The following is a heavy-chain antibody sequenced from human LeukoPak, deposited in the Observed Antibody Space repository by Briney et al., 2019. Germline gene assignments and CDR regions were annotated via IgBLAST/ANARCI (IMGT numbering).Heavy chain of an antibody. CDR2: ISAYSGNT. J-gene: IGHJ4*02. V-gene: IGHV1-18*01. D-gene: IGHD2-2*01. Sequence: ASVKVSCKASGYTFTSYDINWVRQAPGQGLEWMGWISAYSGNTNYAQKFQDRVSMTTDTSTSTAYMELRGLRSDDTAVYYCARDGEGYCSSTSCYGTYWGQGTLVTVSS. CDR3: ARDGEGYCSSTSCYGTY. CDR1: GYTFTSYD.